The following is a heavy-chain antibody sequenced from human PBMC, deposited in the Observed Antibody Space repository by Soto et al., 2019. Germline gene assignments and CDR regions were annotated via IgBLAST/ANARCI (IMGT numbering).Heavy chain of an antibody. CDR2: ISSSGSA. J-gene: IGHJ4*02. CDR1: GVTICTYT. CDR3: ANKVGVNDY. D-gene: IGHD1-26*01. Sequence: WESLSLTCTASGVTICTYTRTWIRQPAGKGLEWIAPISSSGSAIYNPARMSRVSMSVDTSKNQLSLKLNSVNAAVNSCYYCANKVGVNDYWGQGTLVTISS. V-gene: IGHV4-4*07.